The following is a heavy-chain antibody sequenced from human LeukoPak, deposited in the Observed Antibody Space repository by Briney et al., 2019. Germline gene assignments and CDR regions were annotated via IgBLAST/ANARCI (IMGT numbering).Heavy chain of an antibody. J-gene: IGHJ6*02. CDR1: GFTFSSYA. Sequence: GGSLRLSCAASGFTFSSYAMSSVRQAPGKGLEWVSAISGSGGSTYYADSVKGRFTISRDNSKNTLYLQMNSLRAEDTAVYYCAKGLAAALYYYYGMDVWGQGTTVTVSS. V-gene: IGHV3-23*01. D-gene: IGHD6-13*01. CDR3: AKGLAAALYYYYGMDV. CDR2: ISGSGGST.